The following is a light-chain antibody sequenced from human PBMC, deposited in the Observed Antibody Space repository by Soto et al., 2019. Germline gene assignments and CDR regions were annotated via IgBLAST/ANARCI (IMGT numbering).Light chain of an antibody. V-gene: IGLV2-11*01. J-gene: IGLJ1*01. Sequence: QSVLTQPRSVSGSPGQSVTISCTGTSSDVGGYNYVSWYQQHPGKAPKPMIYDVNKRPSGVPDRFSGSKSGNTASLTISGLQAEDEADYYCCSYAGSYTYVFGTGTKGTVL. CDR2: DVN. CDR1: SSDVGGYNY. CDR3: CSYAGSYTYV.